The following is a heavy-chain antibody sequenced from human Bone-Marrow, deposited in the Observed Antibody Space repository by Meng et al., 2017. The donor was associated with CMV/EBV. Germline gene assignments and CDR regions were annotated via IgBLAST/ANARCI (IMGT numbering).Heavy chain of an antibody. CDR1: GGSVSSGSYY. J-gene: IGHJ3*02. V-gene: IGHV4-61*01. D-gene: IGHD2-2*01. Sequence: SETLSLTCTVSGGSVSSGSYYWSWIRQPPGKGLEWIGYIYYSGSTNYNPSLKSRVTISVDTSKNQFSLKLSSMTAADTAVYYCARDGGYCSSTSCYDNDAFDIWGQGTMVTVSS. CDR3: ARDGGYCSSTSCYDNDAFDI. CDR2: IYYSGST.